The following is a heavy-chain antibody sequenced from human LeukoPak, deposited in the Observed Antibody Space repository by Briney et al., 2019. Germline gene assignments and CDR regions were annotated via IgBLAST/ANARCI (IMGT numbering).Heavy chain of an antibody. CDR3: ATRVANYYYGMDV. V-gene: IGHV1-8*01. CDR1: AYTFTSYD. CDR2: MNPNSGNT. J-gene: IGHJ6*04. Sequence: ASVKVSCKASAYTFTSYDINWVRHRTGQGLERKEWMNPNSGNTGYAHKFQGRGTMTRNTSISTAYMELSSLRREDTAVYYCATRVANYYYGMDVWGKGTTVSVSS. D-gene: IGHD2-21*01.